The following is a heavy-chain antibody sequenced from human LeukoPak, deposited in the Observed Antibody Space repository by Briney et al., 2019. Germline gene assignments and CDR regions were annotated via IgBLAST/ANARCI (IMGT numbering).Heavy chain of an antibody. CDR2: IYYSGST. CDR3: ATPEGSGPHAFDI. V-gene: IGHV4-61*05. Sequence: SETLSLTCTVSGGSISSSSYYWGWIRQPPGKGLEWIGYIYYSGSTNYNPSLKSRVTISVDTSKNQFSLKLSSVTAADTAVYYCATPEGSGPHAFDIWGQGTMVTVSS. CDR1: GGSISSSSYY. J-gene: IGHJ3*02. D-gene: IGHD3-3*01.